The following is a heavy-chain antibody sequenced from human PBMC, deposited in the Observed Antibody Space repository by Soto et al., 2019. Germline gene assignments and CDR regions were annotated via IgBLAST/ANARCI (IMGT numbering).Heavy chain of an antibody. D-gene: IGHD3-22*01. CDR3: ARAGGYDSSAPTSPPSY. Sequence: ASVKVSCKASGCTFTSYGISWVLQAPGQGLEWMGWISAYNGNTNYAQKLQGRVTMTTDTSTSTAYMELRSLRSDDTAVYYCARAGGYDSSAPTSPPSYWGQGTLVTVSS. CDR1: GCTFTSYG. J-gene: IGHJ4*02. CDR2: ISAYNGNT. V-gene: IGHV1-18*04.